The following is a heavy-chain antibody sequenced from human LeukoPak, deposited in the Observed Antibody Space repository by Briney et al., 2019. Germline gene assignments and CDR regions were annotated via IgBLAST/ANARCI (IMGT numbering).Heavy chain of an antibody. CDR1: GFTFSIYD. Sequence: PGGSLRLSCAASGFTFSIYDMYWVRQAPGKGLEWGALISYDGTSKYYADSVKGRFTLSRDNSKNTLYLQMNSLRAEDTAVYYCAREYYDSSGSQGDYFDYWGQGTLVTVSS. D-gene: IGHD3-22*01. J-gene: IGHJ4*02. CDR2: ISYDGTSK. CDR3: AREYYDSSGSQGDYFDY. V-gene: IGHV3-30-3*01.